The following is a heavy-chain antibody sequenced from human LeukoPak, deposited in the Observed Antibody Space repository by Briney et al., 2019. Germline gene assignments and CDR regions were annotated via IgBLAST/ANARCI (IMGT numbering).Heavy chain of an antibody. D-gene: IGHD2-2*01. V-gene: IGHV1-18*01. CDR3: AREVPAAPPYYYMDV. CDR1: GYTFTSYG. CDR2: ISAYNGNT. Sequence: ASVKVSCKASGYTFTSYGISWVRQAPGQGLEWMGWISAYNGNTNYAQKLQGRVTMTTDTSTSTAYVELRSLRSDDTAVYYCAREVPAAPPYYYMDVWGKGTTVTISS. J-gene: IGHJ6*03.